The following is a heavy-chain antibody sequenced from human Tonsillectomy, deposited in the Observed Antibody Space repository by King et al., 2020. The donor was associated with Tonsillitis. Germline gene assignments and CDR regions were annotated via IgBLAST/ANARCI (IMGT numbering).Heavy chain of an antibody. D-gene: IGHD3-22*01. CDR2: IYSSGST. CDR1: GASITSYY. V-gene: IGHV4-4*07. J-gene: IGHJ4*02. Sequence: QLQESGPGLVRPSETLSLTCTVSGASITSYYWSWIRHPAGKGLEWVGRIYSSGSTNYNPSLRSRVTMSLDTSKNQVSLTLSSVTAADTALYYCARDLSGSSSYFSSSDSWGQGMLVTVSS. CDR3: ARDLSGSSSYFSSSDS.